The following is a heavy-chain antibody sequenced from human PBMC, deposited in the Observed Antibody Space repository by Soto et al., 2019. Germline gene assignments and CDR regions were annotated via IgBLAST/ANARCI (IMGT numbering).Heavy chain of an antibody. CDR2: VSFDGGNE. J-gene: IGHJ2*01. CDR1: GFTLSSYS. CDR3: VRGSRGAFDL. V-gene: IGHV3-30*03. Sequence: QVQLVESGGGVVQPGRSLRVSCAASGFTLSSYSMFWVRQAPGKGLEWVAAVSFDGGNEHYTDSVKGRFTTSRDNSRNTVFLQMNSLRADDTALYYCVRGSRGAFDLWGRGTLVSVSS. D-gene: IGHD1-26*01.